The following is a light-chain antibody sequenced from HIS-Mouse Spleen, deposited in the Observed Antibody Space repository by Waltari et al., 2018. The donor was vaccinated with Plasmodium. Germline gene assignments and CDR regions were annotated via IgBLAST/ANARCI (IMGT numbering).Light chain of an antibody. CDR2: EGS. J-gene: IGLJ2*01. V-gene: IGLV2-23*03. CDR1: TSAVGGYDL. Sequence: QSALTQPASVSGSPGQAGTLSCTGTTSAVGGYDLFSWYQQHPGKAPQLMIYEGSKRPSGVSNRFSGSKSGNTASLTISGLQAEDEADYYCCSYAGSSTFVVFGGGTKLTVL. CDR3: CSYAGSSTFVV.